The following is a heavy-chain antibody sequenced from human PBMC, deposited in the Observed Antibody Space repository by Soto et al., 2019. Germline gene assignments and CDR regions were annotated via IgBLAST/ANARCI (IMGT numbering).Heavy chain of an antibody. J-gene: IGHJ5*02. CDR2: IYHSGST. V-gene: IGHV4-30-2*01. CDR1: GGSISSGSYS. D-gene: IGHD2-15*01. Sequence: QLQLQESGSGLVKPSQTLSLTCAVSGGSISSGSYSWSWIRQPPGKGLEWIGDIYHSGSTYYNPSRNSRVTISVDGSKKQFSLKLSSVTAADTAVYYCARASGYCSGGSCPVGWFDPWGQGTLVTVSS. CDR3: ARASGYCSGGSCPVGWFDP.